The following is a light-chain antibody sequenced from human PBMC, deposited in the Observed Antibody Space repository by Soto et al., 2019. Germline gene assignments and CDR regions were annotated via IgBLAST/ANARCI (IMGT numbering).Light chain of an antibody. V-gene: IGLV2-14*01. CDR1: SSDVGDYKY. Sequence: QSALTQPASVSGSPGQSITISCTGTSSDVGDYKYVSWYQQHPGKAPKLMIYEVSNLPSGVSNRFSGSKSGNTASLTISGLQAEDEADYYCSSYTSSNTLFGGGTKLTVL. CDR3: SSYTSSNTL. J-gene: IGLJ2*01. CDR2: EVS.